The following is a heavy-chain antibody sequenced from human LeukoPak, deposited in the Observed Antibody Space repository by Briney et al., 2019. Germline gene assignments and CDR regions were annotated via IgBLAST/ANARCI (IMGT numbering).Heavy chain of an antibody. Sequence: ASVKVSCKASGYIFSDYYMHWVRQAPGQGLEWLGWINPKSGAADYAQQFRGRVTMTRDTSISTAYMELSSLRSEDTAVYYCARAITITFGGVIVPFGYWGQGTLVTVSS. CDR1: GYIFSDYY. CDR2: INPKSGAA. D-gene: IGHD3-16*02. V-gene: IGHV1-2*02. CDR3: ARAITITFGGVIVPFGY. J-gene: IGHJ4*02.